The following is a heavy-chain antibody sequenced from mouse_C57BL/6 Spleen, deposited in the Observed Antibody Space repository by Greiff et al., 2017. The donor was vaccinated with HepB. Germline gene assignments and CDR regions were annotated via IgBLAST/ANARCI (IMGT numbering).Heavy chain of an antibody. V-gene: IGHV5-9-1*02. CDR3: TRDRRGPDYGWFAY. D-gene: IGHD2-4*01. Sequence: EVKLMESGEGLVKPGGSLKLSCAASGFTFSSYAMSWVRQTPEKRLEWVAYISSGGDYIYYADTVKGRFTISRDNARNTLYLQMSSLKSEDTAMYYCTRDRRGPDYGWFAYWGQGTLVTVSA. J-gene: IGHJ3*01. CDR1: GFTFSSYA. CDR2: ISSGGDYI.